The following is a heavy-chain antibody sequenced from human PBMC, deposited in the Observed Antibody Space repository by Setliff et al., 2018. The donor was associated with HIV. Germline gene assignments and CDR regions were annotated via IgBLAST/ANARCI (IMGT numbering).Heavy chain of an antibody. CDR3: ARDPGYTYGLTFHFDD. D-gene: IGHD5-18*01. CDR2: VSSSGTT. J-gene: IGHJ4*02. V-gene: IGHV4-59*12. CDR1: GGSITNKY. Sequence: SETLSLTCPVSGGSITNKYWSWIRQPPGKGLEWLGYVSSSGTTNYTPSLESRLTISVDTSKNQVSLRLSSVTAADTAVYFCARDPGYTYGLTFHFDDWGQGTLVTVSS.